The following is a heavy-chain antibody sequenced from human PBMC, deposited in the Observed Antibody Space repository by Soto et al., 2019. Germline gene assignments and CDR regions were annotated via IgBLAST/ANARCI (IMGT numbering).Heavy chain of an antibody. D-gene: IGHD2-8*02. CDR1: GGSISSGGYY. V-gene: IGHV4-61*08. CDR3: ARDKITGLFDY. Sequence: SETLSLTCTVSGGSISSGGYYWSWIRQHPGKGLEWIGYIYYSGSTNYNPSLKSRVTISVDTSKNQFSLKLTSVTAADTAVYYCARDKITGLFDYWGQGTLVTVS. CDR2: IYYSGST. J-gene: IGHJ4*02.